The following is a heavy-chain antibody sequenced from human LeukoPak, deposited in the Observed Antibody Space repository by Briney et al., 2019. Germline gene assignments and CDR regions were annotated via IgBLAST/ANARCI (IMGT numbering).Heavy chain of an antibody. V-gene: IGHV3-23*01. Sequence: GRSLRLSCAASGFTFSSYAMSWVRQAPGKGLEWVSAISGSGGSTYYADSVKGRFTISRDNSKNTLYLQMNSLRAEDTAVYYCAKVPPTLWLGELFFDYWGQGTLVTVSS. J-gene: IGHJ4*02. CDR3: AKVPPTLWLGELFFDY. D-gene: IGHD3-10*01. CDR1: GFTFSSYA. CDR2: ISGSGGST.